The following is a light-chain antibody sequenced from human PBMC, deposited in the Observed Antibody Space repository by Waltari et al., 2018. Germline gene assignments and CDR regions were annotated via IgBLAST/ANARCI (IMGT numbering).Light chain of an antibody. CDR3: QQYDNIPLT. V-gene: IGKV1-33*01. CDR2: DAS. Sequence: GDRVTITCQASLHFSGFLSWVQQKPGKAPKVVIYDASNLKVGVPSRFSGSGSGTQFTLTISSLQPEDIATYFCQQYDNIPLTFGGGTRIEIK. J-gene: IGKJ4*01. CDR1: LHFSGF.